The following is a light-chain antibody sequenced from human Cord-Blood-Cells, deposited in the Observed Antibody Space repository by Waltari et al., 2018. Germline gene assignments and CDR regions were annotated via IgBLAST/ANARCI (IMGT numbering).Light chain of an antibody. Sequence: EIVLPQSPATLSLSPGERATLPCRASQSVSSYLACYQQKPGQAPRLLIYDASNRATGIPARFSGSGSGTDFTLTISSLEPEDFAVYYCQQRSNWPALTFGGGTKVEIK. V-gene: IGKV3-11*01. J-gene: IGKJ4*01. CDR3: QQRSNWPALT. CDR1: QSVSSY. CDR2: DAS.